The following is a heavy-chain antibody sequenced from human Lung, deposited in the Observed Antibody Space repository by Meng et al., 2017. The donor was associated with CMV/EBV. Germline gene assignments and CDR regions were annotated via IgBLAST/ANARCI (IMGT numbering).Heavy chain of an antibody. CDR3: ARAIVVPAYPYYYYYGMDV. J-gene: IGHJ6*02. D-gene: IGHD2-2*01. Sequence: SCAASGFTFSSYWMSWVRQAPGKGLEWVANIKQDGSEKYYVDSVKGRFTISRDNAKNSLYLQMNSLRAEDTAVYYCARAIVVPAYPYYYYYGMDVWGQGTTVTVSS. CDR2: IKQDGSEK. V-gene: IGHV3-7*04. CDR1: GFTFSSYW.